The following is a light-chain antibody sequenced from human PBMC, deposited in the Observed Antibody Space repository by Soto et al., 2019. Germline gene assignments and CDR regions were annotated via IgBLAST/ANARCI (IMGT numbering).Light chain of an antibody. J-gene: IGKJ1*01. CDR2: DAS. Sequence: EIVLTQSPAILSMSPGERATLSCRASKSVSSYFAWYQQQPGQAPRLLIYDASNRATGVPARFSGSGSGTDFTLTISSLEPEDFAVYYCQQRRYWPVTFGQGTKVEIK. V-gene: IGKV3-11*01. CDR3: QQRRYWPVT. CDR1: KSVSSY.